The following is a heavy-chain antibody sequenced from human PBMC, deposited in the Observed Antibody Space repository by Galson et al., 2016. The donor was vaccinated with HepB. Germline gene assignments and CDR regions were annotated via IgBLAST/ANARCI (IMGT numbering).Heavy chain of an antibody. J-gene: IGHJ5*02. V-gene: IGHV3-21*01. CDR1: GFTFSSYT. CDR2: INSRSSFI. CDR3: ARNPAGNFNNWLDA. D-gene: IGHD1-14*01. Sequence: SLRLSCAASGFTFSSYTMNWVRQAPGKGLEWVSFINSRSSFIYYAHSVKGRFTISRDNAKNSLYLQMNSLRAEDTAIYYCARNPAGNFNNWLDAWGQGILVTVSS.